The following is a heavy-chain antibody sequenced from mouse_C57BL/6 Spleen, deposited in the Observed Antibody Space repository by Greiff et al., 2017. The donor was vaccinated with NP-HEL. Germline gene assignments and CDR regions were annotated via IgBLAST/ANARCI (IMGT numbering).Heavy chain of an antibody. D-gene: IGHD2-4*01. J-gene: IGHJ1*03. CDR1: GFTFSSYG. CDR2: ICSGGSYT. CDR3: ARFYDYDGWYFDV. Sequence: EVMLVESGGDLVKPGGSLKLSCAASGFTFSSYGMSWVRQTPDKRLEWVATICSGGSYTYYPDSVKGRFTIASNNAKNTLNLQMSILKSEDTAMYYCARFYDYDGWYFDVWGTGTTVTVSS. V-gene: IGHV5-6*01.